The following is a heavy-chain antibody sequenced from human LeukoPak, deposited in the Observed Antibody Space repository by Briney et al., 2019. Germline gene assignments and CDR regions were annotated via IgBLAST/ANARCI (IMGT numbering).Heavy chain of an antibody. CDR1: GGSIRDYY. CDR2: YSGST. D-gene: IGHD3-10*01. Sequence: PSETLSLTCTVSGGSIRDYYWSWIRQPPGKGLEWIGYYSGSTNYNPSLKSRVTISVDTSKNQFSLKVNSVTAADTAVYYCARAYYGSGSYPFDYWGQGTLVTVSS. V-gene: IGHV4-59*01. CDR3: ARAYYGSGSYPFDY. J-gene: IGHJ4*02.